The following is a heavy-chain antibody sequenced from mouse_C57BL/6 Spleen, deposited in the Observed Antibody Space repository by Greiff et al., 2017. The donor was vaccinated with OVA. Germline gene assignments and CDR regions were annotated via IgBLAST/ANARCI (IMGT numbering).Heavy chain of an antibody. CDR2: ISSGGSYT. CDR1: GFTFSSYG. D-gene: IGHD2-12*01. CDR3: ARPYSFYYAMDY. V-gene: IGHV5-6*01. Sequence: EVKVVESGGDLVKPGGSLKLSCAASGFTFSSYGMSWVRQTPDKRLEWVATISSGGSYTYYPDSVKGRFTISRDNAKNTLYLQMSSLKSEDTAMYYCARPYSFYYAMDYWGQGTSVTVSS. J-gene: IGHJ4*01.